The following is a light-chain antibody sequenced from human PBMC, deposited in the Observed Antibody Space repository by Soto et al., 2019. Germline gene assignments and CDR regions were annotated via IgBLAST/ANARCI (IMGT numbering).Light chain of an antibody. CDR2: DVS. J-gene: IGLJ1*01. CDR1: SSDVGGYNY. V-gene: IGLV2-14*01. CDR3: SSDKSSSGV. Sequence: QSALTQPASVSGSPGQSITISCTGTSSDVGGYNYVSWYQQHPGKAPKLMIYDVSNRPSGVSNRFSGSKSGNTASLTISGLQAEDEADYYCSSDKSSSGVFGTGTKVTVL.